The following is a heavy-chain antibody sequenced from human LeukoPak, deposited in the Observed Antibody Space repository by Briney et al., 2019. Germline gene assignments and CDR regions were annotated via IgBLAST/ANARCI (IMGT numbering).Heavy chain of an antibody. CDR1: GSSISSYY. CDR2: IYYSAST. CDR3: ARPWGTYSSSWSLLF. J-gene: IGHJ4*02. V-gene: IGHV4-59*08. D-gene: IGHD6-13*01. Sequence: SETLSLTCTVSGSSISSYYWSWVRQPPGKGLEWIGYIYYSASTNYNPSLKSRVTMSVDTSKNQFSLRLSSVTAADTAVYYCARPWGTYSSSWSLLFWGQGTLVTVSS.